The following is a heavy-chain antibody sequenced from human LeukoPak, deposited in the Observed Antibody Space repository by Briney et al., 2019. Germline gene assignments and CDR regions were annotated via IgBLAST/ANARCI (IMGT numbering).Heavy chain of an antibody. J-gene: IGHJ4*02. D-gene: IGHD6-6*01. Sequence: GESLKISCKGSGYNFINYWIGWVRQMPGKGLEWMGIIYPGDSDTRYSPSFQGQVTISADKSISTAYLQWSSLKTSDTAMYYCARREYSSSSPVDYWGPGTLVTVSS. CDR1: GYNFINYW. CDR2: IYPGDSDT. V-gene: IGHV5-51*01. CDR3: ARREYSSSSPVDY.